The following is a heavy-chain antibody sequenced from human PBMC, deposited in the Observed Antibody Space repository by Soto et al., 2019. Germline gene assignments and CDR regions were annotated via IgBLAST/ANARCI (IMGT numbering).Heavy chain of an antibody. D-gene: IGHD3-10*01. V-gene: IGHV4-28*01. Sequence: SETLSLTCAVSGYSISSSNWWGWIRQPPGKGLEWIGYIYYSGSTYYNPSLKSRVTMSVDTSKNRFSLKLSSVTAVDTAVYYCARIQSSWTLDYWGQGTLVTVSS. CDR1: GYSISSSNW. J-gene: IGHJ4*02. CDR2: IYYSGST. CDR3: ARIQSSWTLDY.